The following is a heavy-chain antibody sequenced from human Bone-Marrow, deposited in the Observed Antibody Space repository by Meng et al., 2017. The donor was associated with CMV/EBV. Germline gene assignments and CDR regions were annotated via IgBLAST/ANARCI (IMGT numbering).Heavy chain of an antibody. J-gene: IGHJ5*02. CDR1: GYSFTSYW. CDR2: IYPGDSDT. D-gene: IGHD3-10*01. V-gene: IGHV5-51*01. Sequence: QVSCKGSGYSFTSYWIGWVRQMPGKGLEWMGIIYPGDSDTRYSPSFQGQVTISADNSISPAYLQWSSLKASDTAMYYCARPEVVRGVIRWFYPWGQGTLVTVSS. CDR3: ARPEVVRGVIRWFYP.